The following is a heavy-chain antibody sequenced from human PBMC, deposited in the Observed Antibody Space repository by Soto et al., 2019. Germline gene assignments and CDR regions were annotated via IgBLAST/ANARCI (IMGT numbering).Heavy chain of an antibody. J-gene: IGHJ4*02. CDR1: GFSCSSFA. CDR3: AKAISGYNAPLDH. V-gene: IGHV3-30-3*01. CDR2: TSYDGSDQ. D-gene: IGHD1-20*01. Sequence: PGGSLRLSCATSGFSCSSFAMHWVRQAPGRGLEWLALTSYDGSDQYNAKSVKGRFTISRDNSKNTLYVQMNSLRAEDTAVYYCAKAISGYNAPLDHWGQGTRVTVSS.